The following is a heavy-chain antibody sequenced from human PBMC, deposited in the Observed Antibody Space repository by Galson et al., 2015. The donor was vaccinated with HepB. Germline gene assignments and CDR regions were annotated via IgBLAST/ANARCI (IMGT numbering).Heavy chain of an antibody. D-gene: IGHD3-3*01. CDR1: GFTFSSYS. J-gene: IGHJ6*02. Sequence: SLRLSCAASGFTFSSYSMNWVRQAPGKGLEWVSYISSSSSTIYYADSVKGRFTISRDNAKNSLYLQMNSLRAEDTAVYYCARERSIFGVVIVYHGMDVWGQGTTVTVSS. CDR3: ARERSIFGVVIVYHGMDV. CDR2: ISSSSSTI. V-gene: IGHV3-48*01.